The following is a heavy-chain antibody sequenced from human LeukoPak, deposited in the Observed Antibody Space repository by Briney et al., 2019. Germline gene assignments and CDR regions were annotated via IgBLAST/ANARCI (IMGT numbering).Heavy chain of an antibody. CDR3: ARLGYYSSSWTAFDY. Sequence: SETLSLTCAVYGGSFTSYYWSWIRQSPGKGLEWIGEINHSGSTNYNPSLQSRVIISVDTSKNQFSLKLSSVTAADTAVYYCARLGYYSSSWTAFDYWGQGTLVTVSS. CDR1: GGSFTSYY. V-gene: IGHV4-34*01. J-gene: IGHJ4*02. CDR2: INHSGST. D-gene: IGHD6-13*01.